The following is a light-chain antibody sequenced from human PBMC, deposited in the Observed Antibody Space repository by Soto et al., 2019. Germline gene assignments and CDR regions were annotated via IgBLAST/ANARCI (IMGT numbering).Light chain of an antibody. CDR3: RTWGTGIQV. CDR1: SGHSSYA. CDR2: LNNDGSH. J-gene: IGLJ2*01. Sequence: QSVLTQSPSASASLGASVKLTCTLSSGHSSYAIAWHQQQPEKGPRHLMKLNNDGSHSKGDGIPDRFSGSSSGAERYLTISGLQSEDEADYYCRTWGTGIQVFGGGTKVTVL. V-gene: IGLV4-69*01.